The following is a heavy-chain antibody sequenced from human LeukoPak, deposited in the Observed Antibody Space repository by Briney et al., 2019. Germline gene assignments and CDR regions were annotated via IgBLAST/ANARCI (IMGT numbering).Heavy chain of an antibody. CDR2: ISGSGGST. J-gene: IGHJ6*03. V-gene: IGHV3-23*01. Sequence: GGSLRLSCAASGFTFSSYAMSWVRQAPGKGLEWVSAISGSGGSTYYADSVKGRFTISRDNSKNTLYLQMNSLRTEDTAVYYCAGHGSGSYFIPTDYYYCMDVWGKGTTVTVSS. CDR3: AGHGSGSYFIPTDYYYCMDV. CDR1: GFTFSSYA. D-gene: IGHD3-10*01.